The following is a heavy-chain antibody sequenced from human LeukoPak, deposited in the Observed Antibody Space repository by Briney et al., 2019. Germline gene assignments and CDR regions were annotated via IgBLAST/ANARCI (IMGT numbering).Heavy chain of an antibody. J-gene: IGHJ3*02. CDR3: ASWRSVAGAFDI. D-gene: IGHD2-15*01. CDR2: IDPSDSYT. Sequence: GESLKISCKGSGYSFTSYWISWVRQMPGKDLEWMGRIDPSDSYTNYSPSFQGHVTISADKSISTAYLQWSSLKASDTAMYYCASWRSVAGAFDIWGQGTMVTVSS. CDR1: GYSFTSYW. V-gene: IGHV5-10-1*01.